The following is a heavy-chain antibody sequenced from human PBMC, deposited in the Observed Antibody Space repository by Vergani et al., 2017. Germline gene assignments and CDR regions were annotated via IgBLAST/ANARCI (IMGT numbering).Heavy chain of an antibody. CDR1: GFTFSNAW. CDR2: IKSKTDGGTT. V-gene: IGHV3-15*01. CDR3: ITVRRYDILTGYYNRDD. D-gene: IGHD3-9*01. Sequence: EVQLVESGGGLVKPGGSLTLSCAASGFTFSNAWMSWVRQAPGKGLEWVGRIKSKTDGGTTDYAAPVKGRFTISSDDSKNTLYLQMNSLKTEDAAVYYCITVRRYDILTGYYNRDDWGQGTLVTVSS. J-gene: IGHJ4*02.